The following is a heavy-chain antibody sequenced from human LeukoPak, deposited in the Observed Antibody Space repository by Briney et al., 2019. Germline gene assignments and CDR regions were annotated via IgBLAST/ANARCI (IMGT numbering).Heavy chain of an antibody. CDR1: GFTFTTYG. V-gene: IGHV3-33*01. CDR2: IWFDGSKE. J-gene: IGHJ4*02. Sequence: GGSLRLSCAASGFTFTTYGFHWVRQAPGKGLEWVAVIWFDGSKEYYADSVTGRFTTSRDNSQNTLYLQMNSLRAEDTAVYYCARDSQVGTFDSWGQGTLVTVSS. CDR3: ARDSQVGTFDS. D-gene: IGHD1-26*01.